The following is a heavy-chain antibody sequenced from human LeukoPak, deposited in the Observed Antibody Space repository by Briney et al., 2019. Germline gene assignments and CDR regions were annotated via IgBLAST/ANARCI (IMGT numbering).Heavy chain of an antibody. D-gene: IGHD6-19*01. Sequence: ASAKVSCKASGYTFTSYYMHWVRQAPGQGLEWMGIINPSGGSTSYAQKFQGRVTMTRDTSTSTVYMELSSLRSEDTAVYYCARIAVAGLIYYYGMDVWGQGTTVTVSS. J-gene: IGHJ6*02. V-gene: IGHV1-46*01. CDR1: GYTFTSYY. CDR3: ARIAVAGLIYYYGMDV. CDR2: INPSGGST.